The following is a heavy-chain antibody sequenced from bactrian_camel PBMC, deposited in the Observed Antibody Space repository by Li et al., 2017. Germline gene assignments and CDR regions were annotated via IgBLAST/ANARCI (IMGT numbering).Heavy chain of an antibody. CDR1: GFTFSTCW. V-gene: IGHV3S25*01. CDR2: INSNGEIT. CDR3: AASTIASNENALSPDRYTY. D-gene: IGHD4*01. J-gene: IGHJ4*01. Sequence: QLVESGGGLVQPGESLRLSCTASGFTFSTCWMYWLRQAPGKGLEWVSAINSNGEITHYASSVQGRFTISRDNAKNSVYLQMDSLGPEDTAVYYCAASTIASNENALSPDRYTYWGQGTQVTVS.